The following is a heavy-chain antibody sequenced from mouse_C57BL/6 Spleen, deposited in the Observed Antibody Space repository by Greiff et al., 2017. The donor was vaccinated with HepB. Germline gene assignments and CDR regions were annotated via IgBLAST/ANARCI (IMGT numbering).Heavy chain of an antibody. D-gene: IGHD1-1*01. CDR1: GYAFSSYW. CDR2: IYPGDGDT. CDR3: ARRGGYGSPFGH. Sequence: QVQLKQSGAELVKPGASVKISCKASGYAFSSYWMNWVKQRPGKGLEWIGQIYPGDGDTNYNGKFKGKATLTADKSSSTAYMQLSSLTSEDSAVYFCARRGGYGSPFGHWGQGTLVTVSA. V-gene: IGHV1-80*01. J-gene: IGHJ3*01.